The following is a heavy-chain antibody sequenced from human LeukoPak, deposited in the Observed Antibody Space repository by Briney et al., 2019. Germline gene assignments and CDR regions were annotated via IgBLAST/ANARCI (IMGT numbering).Heavy chain of an antibody. J-gene: IGHJ4*02. CDR3: ARARDYIVVDF. V-gene: IGHV3-66*02. CDR1: GFTVSSNY. D-gene: IGHD5-12*01. Sequence: GGSLRLSCAASGFTVSSNYTNWVRQAPGKGLEWVSVLYSAGNTYYADSVKGRFTISRDNSKNTLFLQMDSLRPEDTAVYYCARARDYIVVDFWGQGTLVTVSS. CDR2: LYSAGNT.